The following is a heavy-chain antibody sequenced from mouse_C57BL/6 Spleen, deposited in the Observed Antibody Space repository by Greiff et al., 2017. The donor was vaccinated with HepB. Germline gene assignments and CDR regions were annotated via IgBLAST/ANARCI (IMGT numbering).Heavy chain of an antibody. CDR3: ARIYYGYDGSGYFDY. V-gene: IGHV3-6*01. CDR1: GYSITSGYY. CDR2: ISYDGSN. D-gene: IGHD2-2*01. J-gene: IGHJ2*01. Sequence: EVQLQQSGPGLVKPSQSLSLTCSVTGYSITSGYYWTWIRQFPGNKLEWMGYISYDGSNNYNPSLKNRISITRDTAKNQFFLKLNSVTTEDTATYYCARIYYGYDGSGYFDYWGQGTTLTVSS.